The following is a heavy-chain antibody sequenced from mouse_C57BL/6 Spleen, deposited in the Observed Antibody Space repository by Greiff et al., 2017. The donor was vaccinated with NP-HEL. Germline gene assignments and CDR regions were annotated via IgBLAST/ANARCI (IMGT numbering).Heavy chain of an antibody. CDR1: GYSITSGYY. CDR2: ISYDGSN. CDR3: ARRGYDYDLFDY. Sequence: EVQLQESGPGLVKPSQSLSLTCSVTGYSITSGYYWNWIRQFPGNQLEWMGYISYDGSNNYNPSLKNRISITRDTSKNQFLLKLNSVTTEDTATYYCARRGYDYDLFDYWGQGTTLTVSS. V-gene: IGHV3-6*01. J-gene: IGHJ2*01. D-gene: IGHD2-4*01.